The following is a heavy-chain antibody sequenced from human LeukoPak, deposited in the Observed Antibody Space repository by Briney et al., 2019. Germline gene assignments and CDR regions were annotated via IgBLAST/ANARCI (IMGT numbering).Heavy chain of an antibody. CDR3: AKAHRPYCGGDCYSGSAFDI. CDR2: ISGSGGST. CDR1: GFSFSGYA. Sequence: GGSLRLSCAASGFSFSGYAMSWVRQAPGKGLEWVSAISGSGGSTYYADSVKGRFTISRDNSKNTLYLQMNSLRAEDTAVYYCAKAHRPYCGGDCYSGSAFDIWGQGTMVTVSS. J-gene: IGHJ3*02. V-gene: IGHV3-23*01. D-gene: IGHD2-21*02.